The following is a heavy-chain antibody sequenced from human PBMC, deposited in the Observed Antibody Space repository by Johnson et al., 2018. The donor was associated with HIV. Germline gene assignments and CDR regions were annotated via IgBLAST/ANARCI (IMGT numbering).Heavy chain of an antibody. CDR1: GFTVSSNY. J-gene: IGHJ3*02. Sequence: EQLVESGGGLIQPGGSLRLSCAASGFTVSSNYMSWVRQAPGKGLEWVSVIYSGGSTYYADSVKGRFTISRDNSKNTLYLQMNSRRAEDTAVYYCAREEGIQLWPRGAFDIWGQGTMVTVSS. D-gene: IGHD5-18*01. CDR2: IYSGGST. CDR3: AREEGIQLWPRGAFDI. V-gene: IGHV3-53*01.